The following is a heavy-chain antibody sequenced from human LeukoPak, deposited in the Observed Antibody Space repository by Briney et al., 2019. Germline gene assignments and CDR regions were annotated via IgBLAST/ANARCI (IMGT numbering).Heavy chain of an antibody. CDR1: GFTFRSSG. J-gene: IGHJ4*02. Sequence: PGGSLRLSWAASGFTFRSSGMHWVRQAPGKGLEWVAVIYYDASNKLYADSVKGRFTISRDNSKNMLYLQMNSLRVDDTAVYYCARDRSRYVDYWGQGTLVTVSS. V-gene: IGHV3-33*01. D-gene: IGHD2-2*01. CDR3: ARDRSRYVDY. CDR2: IYYDASNK.